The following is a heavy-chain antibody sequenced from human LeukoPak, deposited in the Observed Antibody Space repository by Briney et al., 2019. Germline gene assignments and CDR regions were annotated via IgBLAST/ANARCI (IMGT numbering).Heavy chain of an antibody. V-gene: IGHV4-4*07. CDR1: SGFISLYY. CDR2: IYTRGST. D-gene: IGHD3-22*01. Sequence: PSETQSLTCTVSSGFISLYYWSWIPQPAGKGLEWIGRIYTRGSTNYDPSLKSRVTMSVDTSKTQFSLKLSSLTATDTAVYYCARSENYDSSGYYYVGHWYFDLWGRGTLVTVSS. CDR3: ARSENYDSSGYYYVGHWYFDL. J-gene: IGHJ2*01.